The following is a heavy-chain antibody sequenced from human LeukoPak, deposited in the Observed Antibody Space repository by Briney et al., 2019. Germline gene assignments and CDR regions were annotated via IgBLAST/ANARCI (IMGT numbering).Heavy chain of an antibody. J-gene: IGHJ4*02. D-gene: IGHD3-22*01. CDR3: ARARGRGPSGYYNY. V-gene: IGHV4-38-2*02. Sequence: SETLSLTCTVSGYSISSGYYWGWIRQPPGKGLEWIGSIYHSGSTYYNPSLKSRVTISVDTSKNQFSLKLSSVTAADTAVYYCARARGRGPSGYYNYWGQGTLVTVSS. CDR1: GYSISSGYY. CDR2: IYHSGST.